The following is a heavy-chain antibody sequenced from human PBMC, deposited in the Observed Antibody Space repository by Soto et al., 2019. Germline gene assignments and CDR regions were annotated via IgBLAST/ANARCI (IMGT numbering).Heavy chain of an antibody. J-gene: IGHJ5*02. D-gene: IGHD3-22*01. CDR3: ARDPSACYYYDTTGPQNWFDP. CDR2: ISYDGSHK. Sequence: QGQLVESGGGVVQPGVSLRLSCEASGFTFSTYGMHWVRQAPGKGLEWVAVISYDGSHKYYADSVKGRFTISRDNSKNTLYVQMGSLRVEDTAMYYCARDPSACYYYDTTGPQNWFDPWGQGTLVTVSS. CDR1: GFTFSTYG. V-gene: IGHV3-30*03.